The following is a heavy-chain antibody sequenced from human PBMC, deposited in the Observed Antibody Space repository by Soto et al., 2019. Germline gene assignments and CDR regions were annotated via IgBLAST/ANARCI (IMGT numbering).Heavy chain of an antibody. CDR3: ARGTYGDYVYDI. D-gene: IGHD4-17*01. Sequence: ASVKVSCKAPGYTFTSYAMHWVRQAPGQRLEWMGWINAGNGNTKYSQKFQGRVTITRDTSASTAYMELSSLRSEDTAVYYCARGTYGDYVYDIWGQGTMVTVSS. CDR2: INAGNGNT. J-gene: IGHJ3*02. CDR1: GYTFTSYA. V-gene: IGHV1-3*01.